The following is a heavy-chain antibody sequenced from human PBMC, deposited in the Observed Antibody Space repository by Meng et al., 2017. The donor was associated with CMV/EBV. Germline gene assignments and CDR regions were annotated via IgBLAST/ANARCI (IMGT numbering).Heavy chain of an antibody. J-gene: IGHJ5*02. CDR2: INHSGST. CDR1: GGSFSGYH. Sequence: QVQLQESGPGLVKPSETLSLTRPVYGGSFSGYHWSWIRQPPGKGLGWIGGINHSGSTNYNPSLKSRVTISVDTSKNQFSLKLSSVTAADTAVYYCARGGNWFDPWGQGTLVTVSS. CDR3: ARGGNWFDP. V-gene: IGHV4-34*01.